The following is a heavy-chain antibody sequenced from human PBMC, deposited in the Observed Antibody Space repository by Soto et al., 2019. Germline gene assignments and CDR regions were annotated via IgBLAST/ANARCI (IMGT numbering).Heavy chain of an antibody. CDR3: ARGAEFQETPYYFDY. D-gene: IGHD2-15*01. Sequence: LVKVSCKASGGTFSSYAISWVRQAPGQGLEWMGGIIPIFGTANYAQKFQGRVTITADESTSTAYMELSSLRSEDTAVYYCARGAEFQETPYYFDYWGQGTLVTVSS. V-gene: IGHV1-69*13. J-gene: IGHJ4*02. CDR1: GGTFSSYA. CDR2: IIPIFGTA.